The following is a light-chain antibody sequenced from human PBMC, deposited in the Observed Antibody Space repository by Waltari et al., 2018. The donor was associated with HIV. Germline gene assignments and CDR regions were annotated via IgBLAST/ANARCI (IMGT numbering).Light chain of an antibody. CDR2: HSS. CDR1: QNVDDK. Sequence: DILLTQSPATISVSPGGRVTVSCRASQNVDDKLAWYQQKPGQSPRLLIYHSSGRAAGVPTRFGGAGSATNFTLTITSLQSEDFALYFCQQYHHWPPFTFGGGSRVELK. J-gene: IGKJ4*01. V-gene: IGKV3D-15*01. CDR3: QQYHHWPPFT.